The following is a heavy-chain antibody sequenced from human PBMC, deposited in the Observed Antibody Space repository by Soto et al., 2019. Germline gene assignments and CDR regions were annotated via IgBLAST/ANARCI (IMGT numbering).Heavy chain of an antibody. V-gene: IGHV3-53*01. D-gene: IGHD6-13*01. CDR2: IYSGGST. Sequence: PGGSLRLSCAASGFTVSSNYMSWVRQAPGKGLEWVSVIYSGGSTYYADSVKGRFTISRDNSKNTLYLQMNSLRAEDTAVYYCARERSSSWYDGIFDYWGQGTLVTVYS. CDR1: GFTVSSNY. J-gene: IGHJ4*02. CDR3: ARERSSSWYDGIFDY.